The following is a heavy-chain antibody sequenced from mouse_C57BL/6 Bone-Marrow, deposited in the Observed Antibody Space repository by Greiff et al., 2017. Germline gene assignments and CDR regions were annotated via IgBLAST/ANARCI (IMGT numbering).Heavy chain of an antibody. CDR3: ARDYYYGYDFAY. V-gene: IGHV1-26*01. J-gene: IGHJ3*01. D-gene: IGHD2-2*01. CDR1: GYTFTDYY. Sequence: EVQLQQSGPELVKPGASVKISCKASGYTFTDYYMNWVKQSHGKSLEWIGDINPNNGGTSYNQKFKGKATLTVDTSSSTAYMELRSLTSEDSAVYYCARDYYYGYDFAYWGQGTLVTVSA. CDR2: INPNNGGT.